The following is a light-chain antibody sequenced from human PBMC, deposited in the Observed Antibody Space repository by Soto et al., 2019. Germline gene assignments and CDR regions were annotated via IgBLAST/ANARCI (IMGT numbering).Light chain of an antibody. CDR2: EVS. V-gene: IGLV2-8*01. Sequence: QSALTQPRSVSGYPGQSVTISCTGTSRDVGGYDYVSWYQQHPGKAPKLMISEVSKRPSGVPDRFSGSKSGNTASLTVSGLQAEDEADYYCSSYAGSVNVIFGGGTKVTVL. CDR1: SRDVGGYDY. J-gene: IGLJ2*01. CDR3: SSYAGSVNVI.